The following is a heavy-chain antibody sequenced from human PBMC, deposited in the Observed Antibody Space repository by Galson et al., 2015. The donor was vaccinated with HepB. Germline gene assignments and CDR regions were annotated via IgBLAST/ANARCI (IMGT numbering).Heavy chain of an antibody. CDR2: ISGSGGNT. Sequence: SLRLSCAASGFIFSNYAMTWVRQAPGKGLEWVSGISGSGGNTYYADSVKGRFTISRDNSKSTLYLQMNSLRVEDAALYYCVKGDASGSYYIGGYWGQGTLVTVSS. D-gene: IGHD3-10*01. CDR3: VKGDASGSYYIGGY. J-gene: IGHJ4*02. V-gene: IGHV3-23*01. CDR1: GFIFSNYA.